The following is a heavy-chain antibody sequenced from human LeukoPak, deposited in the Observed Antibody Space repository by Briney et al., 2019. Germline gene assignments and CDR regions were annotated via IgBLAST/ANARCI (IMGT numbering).Heavy chain of an antibody. CDR1: GFSLSSSG. CDR2: IWYDGSNI. V-gene: IGHV3-33*06. Sequence: AGQSLRLSCAASGFSLSSSGMHWVRQAPGKGLEWVAFIWYDGSNIYYVDSVRGRFTISRDNSKNTLFLQMTSLDVEDTAVYYCANYRKPQGLDYWGQGTLVTVSS. CDR3: ANYRKPQGLDY. J-gene: IGHJ4*02. D-gene: IGHD1-14*01.